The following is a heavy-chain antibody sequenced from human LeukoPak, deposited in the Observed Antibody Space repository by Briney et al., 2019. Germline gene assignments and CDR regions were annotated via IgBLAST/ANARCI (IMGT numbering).Heavy chain of an antibody. CDR2: MNPNSGNT. V-gene: IGHV1-8*01. J-gene: IGHJ5*02. CDR1: GYTFTSYD. CDR3: AREGNTKRQLYNWFDP. Sequence: ASVKVSCKASGYTFTSYDINWVRQATGQGLEWMGWMNPNSGNTGYAQKFQGRVTMTRNTSTSTAYMELSSLRSEDTAVYYCAREGNTKRQLYNWFDPWGQGTLVTVSS. D-gene: IGHD2-2*01.